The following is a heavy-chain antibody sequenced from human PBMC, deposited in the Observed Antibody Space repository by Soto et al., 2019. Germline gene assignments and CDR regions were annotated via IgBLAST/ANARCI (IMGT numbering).Heavy chain of an antibody. V-gene: IGHV3-30-3*01. Sequence: PGGSLRLSCAASGFSFSISPMHWVRQAPGKGPEWVALISYDGTNKFYADSVKGRFTISRDNSKSTLYLQVDSLRPEDAAVYYCATDGFNKPGYYYGMGVWGQGTTVTVSS. J-gene: IGHJ6*02. D-gene: IGHD6-25*01. CDR1: GFSFSISP. CDR3: ATDGFNKPGYYYGMGV. CDR2: ISYDGTNK.